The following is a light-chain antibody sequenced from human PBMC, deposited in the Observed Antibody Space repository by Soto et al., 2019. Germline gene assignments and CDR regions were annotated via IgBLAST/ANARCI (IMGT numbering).Light chain of an antibody. CDR3: SSYTSSSTPLS. CDR2: DVS. CDR1: SSDVGGYNY. J-gene: IGLJ1*01. V-gene: IGLV2-14*01. Sequence: QSALTQPASVSGSPGQSITISCTGTSSDVGGYNYVSWYQQHPGKAPKLMIYDVSNRPSGVSNRFSGSKSGNTASLTISGLQAEDEDDYYCSSYTSSSTPLSFGTGTKLTVL.